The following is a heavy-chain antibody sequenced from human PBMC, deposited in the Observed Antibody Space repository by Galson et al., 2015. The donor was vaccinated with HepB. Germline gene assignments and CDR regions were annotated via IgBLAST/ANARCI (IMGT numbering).Heavy chain of an antibody. CDR1: GYTFTSYG. J-gene: IGHJ3*02. V-gene: IGHV1-18*01. CDR2: ISAYNGNT. Sequence: SVKVSCKASGYTFTSYGISWVRQAPGQGLEWMGWISAYNGNTNYAQKLQGRVTMTTDTSTSTAYMELRSLRSDDTAVYYCARDMVRGVIITSLGAFDIWGQGTMVTVSS. D-gene: IGHD3-10*01. CDR3: ARDMVRGVIITSLGAFDI.